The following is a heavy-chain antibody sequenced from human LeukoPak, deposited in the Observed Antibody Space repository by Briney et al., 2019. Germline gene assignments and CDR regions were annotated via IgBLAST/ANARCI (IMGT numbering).Heavy chain of an antibody. Sequence: GGSLRLSCAASGFTFSTYWMHWVRHDPGKGLVWVSRINSDGSSTSYADSVKGRFTISRDNAKNTLYLQMNSLRAEDTAVYYCARGFCSATSCYSRPAYWGQGTLVTVSS. D-gene: IGHD2-15*01. CDR3: ARGFCSATSCYSRPAY. CDR1: GFTFSTYW. J-gene: IGHJ4*02. CDR2: INSDGSST. V-gene: IGHV3-74*01.